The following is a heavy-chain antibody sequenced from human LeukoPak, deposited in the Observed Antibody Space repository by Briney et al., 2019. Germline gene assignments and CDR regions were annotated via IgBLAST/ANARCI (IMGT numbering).Heavy chain of an antibody. J-gene: IGHJ4*02. Sequence: ASVKVSCEASGYPFTGYYLHWVRQATGQGLEWMGWINPNSGGTNYAHKFQGRVTMISDTSISTAYMELSRLSSDDTAVYYCARVFAYDILTGYYAYFDYWGQGTLVTVSS. CDR3: ARVFAYDILTGYYAYFDY. CDR1: GYPFTGYY. CDR2: INPNSGGT. D-gene: IGHD3-9*01. V-gene: IGHV1-2*02.